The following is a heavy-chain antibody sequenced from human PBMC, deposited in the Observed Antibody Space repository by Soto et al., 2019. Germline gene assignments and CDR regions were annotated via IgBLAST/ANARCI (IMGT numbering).Heavy chain of an antibody. CDR2: INPNSGGT. V-gene: IGHV1-2*04. CDR3: ARVHSDYYYGMDV. Sequence: SSVKVSCKASGYTFTGYYMHWVRLAPGQGLEWMGWINPNSGGTNYAQKFQGWVTMTRDTSISTAYMELSRLRSDDTAVYYRARVHSDYYYGMDVWGQGTTVTVSS. J-gene: IGHJ6*02. CDR1: GYTFTGYY.